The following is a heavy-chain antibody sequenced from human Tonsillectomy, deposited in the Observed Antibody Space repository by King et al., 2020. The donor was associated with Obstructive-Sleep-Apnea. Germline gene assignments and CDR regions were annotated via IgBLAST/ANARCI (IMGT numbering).Heavy chain of an antibody. Sequence: VQLVESGAELKKPGASVRVSCKASGYTFTSYYMHWVRQAPGQGLEWMGIINPSGGSTNYAQKFQGRITLTRDTSTSTVNLELSSLRSGDTAVYYCARPVEPKSWYFDLWGRATLVTVSS. CDR3: ARPVEPKSWYFDL. CDR2: INPSGGST. V-gene: IGHV1-46*01. CDR1: GYTFTSYY. D-gene: IGHD1-26*01. J-gene: IGHJ2*01.